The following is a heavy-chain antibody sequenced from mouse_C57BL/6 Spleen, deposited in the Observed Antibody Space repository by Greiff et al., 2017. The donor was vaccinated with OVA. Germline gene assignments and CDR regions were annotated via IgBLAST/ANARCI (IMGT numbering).Heavy chain of an antibody. CDR3: ARRASTRGFAY. CDR2: IDPSDSYT. CDR1: GYTFTSYW. D-gene: IGHD2-1*01. V-gene: IGHV1-50*01. Sequence: QVQLQQPGAELVKPGASVKLSCKASGYTFTSYWMQWVKQRPGQGLEWIGEIDPSDSYTNYNQKFKGKATLTVDTSSSTAYMQLSSLTSEDSAVYYCARRASTRGFAYWGQGTLVTVSA. J-gene: IGHJ3*01.